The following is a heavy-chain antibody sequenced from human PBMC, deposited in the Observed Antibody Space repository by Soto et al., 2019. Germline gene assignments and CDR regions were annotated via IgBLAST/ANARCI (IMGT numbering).Heavy chain of an antibody. D-gene: IGHD3-22*01. CDR3: ARAGQYYDSSGYVN. CDR2: ISVYNGNT. CDR1: GYSFATSG. V-gene: IGHV1-18*01. Sequence: QVKLVQSGTEVKKPGASLKVSCKASGYSFATSGISWVRQAPGQWLEWMGWISVYNGNTNYDQKLHDKVTMTTDTSTTTAYLELRSLRSDDTAVYYCARAGQYYDSSGYVNWGQGTLVTVSS. J-gene: IGHJ4*02.